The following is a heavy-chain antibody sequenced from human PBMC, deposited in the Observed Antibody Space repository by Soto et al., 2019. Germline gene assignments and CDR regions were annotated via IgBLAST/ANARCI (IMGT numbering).Heavy chain of an antibody. Sequence: PGGSLRLSCAASGFAFSSYAMHWVRQAPGKGLELVAVISYNGDTTYYADSVKGRFTSSRDNSKNTLYLQMNSLRDEDTAVYYCASQGANHYYYYGMDVWGQGTTVTVSS. D-gene: IGHD1-26*01. CDR2: ISYNGDTT. J-gene: IGHJ6*02. CDR3: ASQGANHYYYYGMDV. CDR1: GFAFSSYA. V-gene: IGHV3-30-3*01.